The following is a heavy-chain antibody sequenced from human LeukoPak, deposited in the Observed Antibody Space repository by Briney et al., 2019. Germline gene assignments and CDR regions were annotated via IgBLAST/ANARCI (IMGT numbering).Heavy chain of an antibody. Sequence: PSETMSLTCTVSGGSISSYYWSWIRQPPGKGLEWIGYIYYSGSTNYNPSLKSRVTISVDTSKNQFSLKLSSVTAADTAVYYCAREEGWNYYDTSGSYGVLYAFDIWGQGTMVTVSS. CDR1: GGSISSYY. J-gene: IGHJ3*02. D-gene: IGHD3-22*01. V-gene: IGHV4-59*01. CDR3: AREEGWNYYDTSGSYGVLYAFDI. CDR2: IYYSGST.